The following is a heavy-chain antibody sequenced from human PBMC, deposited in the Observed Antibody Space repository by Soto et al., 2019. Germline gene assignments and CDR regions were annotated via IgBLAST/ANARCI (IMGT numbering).Heavy chain of an antibody. V-gene: IGHV4-30-4*01. CDR2: IYYSGST. D-gene: IGHD5-18*01. CDR1: GGSISSGDYY. CDR3: ARTGEDTAMGYYFDY. J-gene: IGHJ4*02. Sequence: SETLSLTCTVSGGSISSGDYYWSWIRQPPGKGLEWIGYIYYSGSTYYNPSLKSRVTISVDTSKNQFSLKLSSVTAADTAVYYCARTGEDTAMGYYFDYWGQGTLVTVSS.